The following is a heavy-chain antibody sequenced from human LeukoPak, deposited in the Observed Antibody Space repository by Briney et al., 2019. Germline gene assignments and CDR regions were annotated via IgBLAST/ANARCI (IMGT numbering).Heavy chain of an antibody. D-gene: IGHD3-9*01. Sequence: PSETLSLTCAVYGGSFSGYYWSWIRQPPGKGLEWIGEINHSGSTNYNPSLKSRVTISVDTSKNQFSLKLSSVTAADTAVYYCARAPYDILTGFHGTYVRYWGQGTLVTVSS. CDR2: INHSGST. V-gene: IGHV4-34*01. CDR3: ARAPYDILTGFHGTYVRY. J-gene: IGHJ4*02. CDR1: GGSFSGYY.